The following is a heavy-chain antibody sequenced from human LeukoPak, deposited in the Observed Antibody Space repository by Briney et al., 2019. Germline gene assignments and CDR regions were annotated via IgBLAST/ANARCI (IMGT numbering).Heavy chain of an antibody. CDR3: VRNGGALDI. V-gene: IGHV3-7*01. Sequence: GGSLRLSCAASGFTVSSNYMSWVRQAPGKGLEWVASIAQDGSDKNYVDSVKGRFTISRDNAKNSLYLQMNSLRDEDTAVYYCVRNGGALDIWGQGTMVTVS. J-gene: IGHJ3*02. D-gene: IGHD2-8*01. CDR1: GFTVSSNY. CDR2: IAQDGSDK.